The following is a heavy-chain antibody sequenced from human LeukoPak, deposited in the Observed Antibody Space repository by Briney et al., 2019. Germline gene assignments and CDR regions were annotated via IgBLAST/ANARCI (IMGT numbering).Heavy chain of an antibody. J-gene: IGHJ2*01. D-gene: IGHD3-3*01. CDR2: TYYRSKWFN. V-gene: IGHV6-1*01. CDR3: ARDPVTRGAGWYFDL. Sequence: SQTLSLTCAISGDSVSSNSAAWNWIRQSPSRGLEWLGRTYYRSKWFNDYAVSVRSRITIIPDTSKNQISLQVNSVTPEDTAVYYCARDPVTRGAGWYFDLWGRGTFVTASS. CDR1: GDSVSSNSAA.